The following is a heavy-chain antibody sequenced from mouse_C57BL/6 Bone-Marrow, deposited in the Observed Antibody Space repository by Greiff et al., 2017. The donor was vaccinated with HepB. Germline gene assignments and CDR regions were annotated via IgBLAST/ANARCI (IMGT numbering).Heavy chain of an antibody. CDR2: IDPSDSYT. CDR3: ARDEGELGHAFAY. CDR1: GYTFTSYW. D-gene: IGHD4-1*01. V-gene: IGHV1-50*01. Sequence: QVQLQQPGAELVKPGASVKLSCKASGYTFTSYWMQWVKQRPGQGLEWIGEIDPSDSYTTYNQKFKGKATLTVDTSSSPAYMQLSSLTSEDSAVYYCARDEGELGHAFAYWGQGTLVTVSA. J-gene: IGHJ3*01.